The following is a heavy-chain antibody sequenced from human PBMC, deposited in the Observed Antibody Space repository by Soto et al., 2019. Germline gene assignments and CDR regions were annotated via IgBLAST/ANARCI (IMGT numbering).Heavy chain of an antibody. Sequence: PGESLKISCKGSGYSFTSYWIGWVRQMPGKGLEWMGIIYPGDSDTRYSPSFQGQVTISADKSISTAYLQWSSLKASDTAMYYCARLKEAVAGTVYYYYGMDVWGQGTTVTVSS. CDR3: ARLKEAVAGTVYYYYGMDV. J-gene: IGHJ6*02. CDR1: GYSFTSYW. CDR2: IYPGDSDT. D-gene: IGHD6-19*01. V-gene: IGHV5-51*01.